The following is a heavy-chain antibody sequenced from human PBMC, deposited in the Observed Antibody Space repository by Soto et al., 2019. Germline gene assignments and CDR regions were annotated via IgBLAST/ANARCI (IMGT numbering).Heavy chain of an antibody. D-gene: IGHD2-21*01. V-gene: IGHV4-39*01. CDR2: PSYSGNT. CDR3: ARHGLWSYVL. J-gene: IGHJ4*02. CDR1: GDSISSSANY. Sequence: QLQLQESGPGLVKPSETLSLTCTVSGDSISSSANYWGWIRQPPGKGLEWIVSPSYSGNTYYPPSLRSRVTISVDTSNNPFSLRLNSVTAADTAVYYCARHGLWSYVLWGQGTLVTVSS.